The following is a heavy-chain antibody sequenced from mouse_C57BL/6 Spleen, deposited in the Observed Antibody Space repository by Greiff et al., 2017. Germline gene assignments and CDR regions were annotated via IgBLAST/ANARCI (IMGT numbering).Heavy chain of an antibody. V-gene: IGHV5-4*01. CDR1: EFTFSSYA. D-gene: IGHD3-2*02. J-gene: IGHJ1*03. CDR3: ARDDSSGYGWYFDV. Sequence: DVHLVESGGGLVKPGGSLKLSCAASEFTFSSYAMSWVRQTPEKRLEWVATISDGGSYTYYPDNVKGRFTISRDNAKNNLYLQMSHLKSEDTAMYYCARDDSSGYGWYFDVWGTGTTVTVSS. CDR2: ISDGGSYT.